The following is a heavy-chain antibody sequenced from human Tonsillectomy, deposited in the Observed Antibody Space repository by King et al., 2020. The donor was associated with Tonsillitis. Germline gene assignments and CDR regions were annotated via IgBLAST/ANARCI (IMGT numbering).Heavy chain of an antibody. CDR3: ARSYGSGSYFDY. CDR1: GGSISSYY. Sequence: VQLQESGPGLVKPSETLSLTCTVSGGSISSYYWSWIRQPPGKGLEWIGYVYYSGSTKYNPSLKSRVTTSVDTSKNQFSLKLSSVTAADTAVYYCARSYGSGSYFDYWGQGTLVTVSS. V-gene: IGHV4-59*08. CDR2: VYYSGST. J-gene: IGHJ4*02. D-gene: IGHD3-10*01.